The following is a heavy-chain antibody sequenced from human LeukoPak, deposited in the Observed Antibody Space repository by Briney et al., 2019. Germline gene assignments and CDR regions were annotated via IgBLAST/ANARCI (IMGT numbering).Heavy chain of an antibody. CDR3: ARHGIVVVTAINYFDY. V-gene: IGHV4-34*01. CDR2: INHSGST. CDR1: GGSFSGYY. Sequence: PSETLSLTCAVYGGSFSGYYWSWIRQPPGKGLEWIGEINHSGSTNYNPSLKSRVTISVDTSKNQFSLKLSSVTAADTAVYYCARHGIVVVTAINYFDYWGQGTLVTVSS. J-gene: IGHJ4*02. D-gene: IGHD2-21*02.